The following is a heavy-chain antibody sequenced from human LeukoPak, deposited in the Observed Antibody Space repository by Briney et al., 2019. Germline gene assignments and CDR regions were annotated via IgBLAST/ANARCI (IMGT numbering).Heavy chain of an antibody. CDR1: GYPFTSYG. J-gene: IGHJ4*02. CDR3: ARDWVVGVVVVAAGY. V-gene: IGHV1-18*01. CDR2: ISTYNGNT. Sequence: ASVKVSCKASGYPFTSYGISWVRQAPGQGLEWMGWISTYNGNTNYAQKFQDIVTMTTDTSTSTAYMELKSLRPEATAVYYCARDWVVGVVVVAAGYWGQGTLVTVSS. D-gene: IGHD2-15*01.